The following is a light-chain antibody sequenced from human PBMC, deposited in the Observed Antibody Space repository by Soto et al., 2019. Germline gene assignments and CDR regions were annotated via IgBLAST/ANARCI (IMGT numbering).Light chain of an antibody. V-gene: IGKV4-1*01. CDR3: QQYYRTLFT. Sequence: DIVMTQSPDSLAVSLGERATINCKSSQSVLYSSNNKNYLAWYQQKPGQPPKLLIYWASTRESGVPGRVSGSGYGTDFTLTISSLQAEDVAVYYCQQYYRTLFTFGPGTKVDIK. CDR1: QSVLYSSNNKNY. CDR2: WAS. J-gene: IGKJ3*01.